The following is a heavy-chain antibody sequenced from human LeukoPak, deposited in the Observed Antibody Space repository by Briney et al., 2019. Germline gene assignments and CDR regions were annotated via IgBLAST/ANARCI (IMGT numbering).Heavy chain of an antibody. J-gene: IGHJ5*01. CDR3: ARGINWYDY. Sequence: ASVKVSCKASGYTFRNYDIDWVRQATGQGLEWMGWMKPDNGNTGYIEMFQGRLTLTRDTSINTAYLELSNLRSEDTAVYYCARGINWYDYWGQGTLVTVSS. CDR2: MKPDNGNT. V-gene: IGHV1-8*03. CDR1: GYTFRNYD.